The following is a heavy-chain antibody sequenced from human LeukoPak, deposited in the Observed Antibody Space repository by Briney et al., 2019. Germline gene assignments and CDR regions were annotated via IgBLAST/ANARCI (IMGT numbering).Heavy chain of an antibody. V-gene: IGHV3-23*01. CDR2: LSGSGGAT. CDR1: EFTFSRFA. J-gene: IGHJ6*03. Sequence: PGGSLRLSCAASEFTFSRFAMSWIRQPPGTGLEWVSTLSGSGGATYYADSVKGRFTTSRDNSKDTLYLQMDNLRADDTAVYYGVRDVGRRAFLFYYMDVWGKGTSVIVSS. CDR3: VRDVGRRAFLFYYMDV.